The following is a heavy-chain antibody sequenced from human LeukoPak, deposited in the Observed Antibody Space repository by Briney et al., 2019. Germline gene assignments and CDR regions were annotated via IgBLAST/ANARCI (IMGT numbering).Heavy chain of an antibody. Sequence: GGSLRLSCAASGFAFSSYSMNWVRQAPGKGLEWVSSISSSSSYIYYADSVKCRFTISRDNAKNSLYLQMNSLRAEDTAVYYCARDPYYYDSSGPTGDYWGQGTLVTVSS. J-gene: IGHJ4*02. D-gene: IGHD3-22*01. CDR1: GFAFSSYS. CDR2: ISSSSSYI. CDR3: ARDPYYYDSSGPTGDY. V-gene: IGHV3-21*01.